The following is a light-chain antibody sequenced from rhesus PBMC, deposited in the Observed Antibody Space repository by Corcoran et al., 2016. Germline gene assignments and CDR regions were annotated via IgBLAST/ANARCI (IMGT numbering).Light chain of an antibody. CDR1: QDISKY. Sequence: DIQMTQSPSSLSASVGDTVTITCQASQDISKYLAWYQQKPGKAPNLLIYDASTLQSGVQSRFSGSGSGTEFTLTISSLQPEDFATYYCQQHNSYPLTFGGGTKVEIK. J-gene: IGKJ4*01. CDR2: DAS. CDR3: QQHNSYPLT. V-gene: IGKV1-25*01.